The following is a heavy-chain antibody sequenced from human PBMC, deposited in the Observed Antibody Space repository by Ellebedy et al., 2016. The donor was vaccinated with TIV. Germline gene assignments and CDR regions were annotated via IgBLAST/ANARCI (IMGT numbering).Heavy chain of an antibody. V-gene: IGHV3-30*02. CDR2: IQYDGTNK. J-gene: IGHJ4*02. CDR3: AKDQVDD. Sequence: PGGSLRLSCAASGFTFSDFGMHWVRQAPGKGLEWVTFIQYDGTNKYYTDSVKGRFTISRDNSKNTLYLEMNSLRVEDTAVYYCAKDQVDDWGQGTLVTVSS. CDR1: GFTFSDFG.